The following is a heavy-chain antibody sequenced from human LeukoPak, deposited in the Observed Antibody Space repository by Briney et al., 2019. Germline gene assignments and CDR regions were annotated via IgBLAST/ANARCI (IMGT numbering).Heavy chain of an antibody. J-gene: IGHJ5*02. D-gene: IGHD6-25*01. CDR1: GFTFSSYA. V-gene: IGHV3-23*01. Sequence: PGGSLRLSCAASGFTFSSYAINWVRQAPGKGLEWVSTILSGGSTYYADSVKGRFTVSRDNSKNTVYLQMNSLRAEDTAVYYCAKDMVAAASWFDLWGQGTLVTVSS. CDR3: AKDMVAAASWFDL. CDR2: ILSGGST.